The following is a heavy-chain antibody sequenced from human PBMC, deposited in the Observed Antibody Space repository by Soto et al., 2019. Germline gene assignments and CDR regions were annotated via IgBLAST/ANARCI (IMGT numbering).Heavy chain of an antibody. CDR2: ISSTGEPI. J-gene: IGHJ4*02. V-gene: IGHV3-11*01. CDR1: EVTFSDVY. Sequence: KTGRSLRLACAASEVTFSDVYISWIRQAPGKGLELGSIISSTGEPIYYPESVKGRFTIARDNAQNSLELQMNRLRDEDTAIYYCASQPQGSRRKYYFHFWGQGTLVTVSS. CDR3: ASQPQGSRRKYYFHF.